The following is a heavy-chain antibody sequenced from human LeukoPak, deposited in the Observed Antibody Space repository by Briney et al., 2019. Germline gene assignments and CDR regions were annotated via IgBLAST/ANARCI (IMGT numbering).Heavy chain of an antibody. J-gene: IGHJ4*02. CDR2: VYYRVSP. CDR3: ARGISIAVAGNY. V-gene: IGHV4-59*01. CDR1: GGSISSYY. D-gene: IGHD6-19*01. Sequence: SETLSLTCTVSGGSISSYYWSWIRQPPGKGLEWIGYVYYRVSPNYNPSLKTGATISVDTSKNQFSLKLSSVTAADTAVYYCARGISIAVAGNYWGQGTLVTVSS.